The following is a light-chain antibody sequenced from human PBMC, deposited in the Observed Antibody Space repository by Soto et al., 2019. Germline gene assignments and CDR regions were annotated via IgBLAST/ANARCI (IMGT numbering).Light chain of an antibody. V-gene: IGKV3-15*01. CDR2: GAS. CDR3: QQYHDRPRT. Sequence: EILMTQSPATLSVSPGERGTLSCRASQSVSSNLAWYQQKPGQVPRLLVYGASTRATGIPARFSGSGSGTEFTFTISSLQSEDFAIYYCQQYHDRPRTFGQGTKIEIK. CDR1: QSVSSN. J-gene: IGKJ1*01.